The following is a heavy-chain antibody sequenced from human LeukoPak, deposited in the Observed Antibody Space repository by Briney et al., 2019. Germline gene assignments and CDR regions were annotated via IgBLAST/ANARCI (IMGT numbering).Heavy chain of an antibody. CDR2: VNPNSGGT. CDR3: ARGRYSSSSKDY. V-gene: IGHV1-2*02. J-gene: IGHJ4*02. D-gene: IGHD6-6*01. CDR1: GYTFTDYY. Sequence: ASVKVSCKASGYTFTDYYMHWVREAPGQGLEWMGWVNPNSGGTNYAQKLQGRVTMTTDTSTSTAYMELRSLRSDDTAVYYCARGRYSSSSKDYWGQGTLVTVSS.